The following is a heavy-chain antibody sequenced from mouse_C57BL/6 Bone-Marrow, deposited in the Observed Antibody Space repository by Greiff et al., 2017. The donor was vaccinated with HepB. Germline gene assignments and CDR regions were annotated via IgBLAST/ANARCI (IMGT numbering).Heavy chain of an antibody. D-gene: IGHD2-3*01. CDR1: GYTFTSYW. V-gene: IGHV1-55*01. CDR2: IYPGSGST. CDR3: AKESADDGYRFAY. Sequence: VQLQQPGAELVKPGASVMMSCKASGYTFTSYWITWVKQRPGQGLEWIGDIYPGSGSTNYNEKFKSKATLTVDTSSSTAYMQLSSLTSEDSAVYYCAKESADDGYRFAYWGQGTLVTVSA. J-gene: IGHJ3*01.